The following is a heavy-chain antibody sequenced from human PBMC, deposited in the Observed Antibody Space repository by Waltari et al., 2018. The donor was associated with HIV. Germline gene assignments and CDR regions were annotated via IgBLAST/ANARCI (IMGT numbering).Heavy chain of an antibody. CDR2: IRSSSTFI. J-gene: IGHJ4*02. CDR1: GFTFSSYS. CDR3: ARDRQGTVTKDFDY. Sequence: EVQLVESGGGLVKPGGSLRLSCAASGFTFSSYSMNWVRQAPGKGLEWVSSIRSSSTFIYYADSVKGRFTISRDNAKNSLYLQMNSLRAEDTAVYYCARDRQGTVTKDFDYWGQGTLVTVSS. V-gene: IGHV3-21*01. D-gene: IGHD4-17*01.